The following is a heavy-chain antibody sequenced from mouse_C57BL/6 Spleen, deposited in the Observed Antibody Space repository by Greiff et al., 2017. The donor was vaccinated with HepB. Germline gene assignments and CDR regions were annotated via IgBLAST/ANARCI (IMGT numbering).Heavy chain of an antibody. D-gene: IGHD1-1*01. CDR3: AVIYYYGSSYDWYFDV. CDR1: GYTFTSYG. CDR2: IYPRSGNT. Sequence: QVHVKQSGAELARPGASVKLSCKASGYTFTSYGISWVKQRTGQGLEWIGEIYPRSGNTYYNEKFKGKATLTADKSSSTAYMELRSLTSEDSAVYFCAVIYYYGSSYDWYFDVWGTGTTVTVSS. J-gene: IGHJ1*03. V-gene: IGHV1-81*01.